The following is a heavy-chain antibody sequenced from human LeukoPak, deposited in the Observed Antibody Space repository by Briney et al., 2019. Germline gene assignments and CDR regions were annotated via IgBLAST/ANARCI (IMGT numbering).Heavy chain of an antibody. V-gene: IGHV1-8*01. CDR1: GYTFTSYD. Sequence: GASVKVSCKASGYTFTSYDINWVRQATGQGLEWMGWMNPNSGNTGYAQKFQGRVTMTRNTSISTAYMELSSLRSEDTAVYYCARASYYDFWSGLKKYYYYMDVWGKGTTVTVSS. CDR2: MNPNSGNT. D-gene: IGHD3-3*01. CDR3: ARASYYDFWSGLKKYYYYMDV. J-gene: IGHJ6*03.